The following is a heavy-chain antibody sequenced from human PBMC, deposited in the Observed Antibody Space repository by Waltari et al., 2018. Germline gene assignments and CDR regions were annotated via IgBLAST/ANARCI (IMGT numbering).Heavy chain of an antibody. J-gene: IGHJ3*02. CDR2: SIPIFGTA. CDR3: AREKWAQSSRGAFDI. CDR1: GGTFSSYA. Sequence: QVQLVQSGAEVKKPGASVKVSCKASGGTFSSYAISWVRQAPGQGLEWMGGSIPIFGTANYAQKFQGRVTMTTDESTSTAYMELSSVTAADTAVYYCAREKWAQSSRGAFDIWGQGTMVTVSS. D-gene: IGHD6-13*01. V-gene: IGHV1-69*01.